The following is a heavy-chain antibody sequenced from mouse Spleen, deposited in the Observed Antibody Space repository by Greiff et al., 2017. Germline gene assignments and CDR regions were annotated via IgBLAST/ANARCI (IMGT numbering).Heavy chain of an antibody. J-gene: IGHJ2*01. CDR3: AREDRYDDYFDY. CDR1: GFTFSDFY. Sequence: EVQLVESGGGLVQSGRSLRLSCATSGFTFSDFYMEWVRQAPGKGLEWIAASRNKANDYTTEYSASVKGRFIVSRDTSQSILYLQMNALRAEDTAIYYCAREDRYDDYFDYWGQGTTLTVSS. V-gene: IGHV7-1*01. D-gene: IGHD2-14*01. CDR2: SRNKANDYTT.